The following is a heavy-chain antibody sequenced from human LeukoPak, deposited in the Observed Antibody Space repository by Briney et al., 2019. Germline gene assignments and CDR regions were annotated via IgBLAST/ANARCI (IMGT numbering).Heavy chain of an antibody. CDR1: GLTVSSNY. J-gene: IGHJ3*02. Sequence: GGSLTLSCAASGLTVSSNYMSWVRQAPGNPLDLVSVNNRGSRKYYADCVKGRFTISRDNSKNTLYLQMNSLRAEDAAVYYCARGGDSSGSVRTAFDIWGQGTMVTVSS. D-gene: IGHD3-22*01. V-gene: IGHV3-53*01. CDR2: NNRGSRK. CDR3: ARGGDSSGSVRTAFDI.